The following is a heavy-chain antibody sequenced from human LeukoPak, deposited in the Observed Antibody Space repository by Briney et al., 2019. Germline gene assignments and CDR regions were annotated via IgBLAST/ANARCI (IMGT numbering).Heavy chain of an antibody. V-gene: IGHV4-39*06. CDR2: IYYSGST. J-gene: IGHJ5*02. CDR3: ARGGIAIDFWSGYLNWFDP. Sequence: PSETLSLTCTVSGGSISSSSYYWGWIRQPPGKGLEWIGSIYYSGSTYYNPSLKSRVTISVDTSKNQFPLKLSSVTAADTAVYYCARGGIAIDFWSGYLNWFDPWGQGTLVTVSS. CDR1: GGSISSSSYY. D-gene: IGHD3-3*01.